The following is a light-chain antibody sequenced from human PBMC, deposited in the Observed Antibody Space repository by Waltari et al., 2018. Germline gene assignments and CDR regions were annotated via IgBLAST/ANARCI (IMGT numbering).Light chain of an antibody. J-gene: IGLJ3*02. CDR2: RNN. CDR1: RSNVGTNY. Sequence: QSVLTQPPSASGTPGQRATISCSGSRSNVGTNYVYWYQQLPGTAPKPLIYRNNQRPSGVPDRFAGSKSGTSASLAISGLRSEDEADYYCAAWDDSLSGRVFGGGTKVTVL. CDR3: AAWDDSLSGRV. V-gene: IGLV1-47*01.